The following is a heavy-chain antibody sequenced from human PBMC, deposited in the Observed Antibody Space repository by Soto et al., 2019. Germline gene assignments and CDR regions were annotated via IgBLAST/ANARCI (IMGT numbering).Heavy chain of an antibody. CDR1: GGRFSNYA. Sequence: GASVKVSCKASGGRFSNYAISWVRQAPGQGLEWMGGIIPIFETTNYAQKFQGRVTIIADESTSTAYMEMSSLTSEDTAVYYCASKQHSAYDFSSFDYWGQGTLVTVAS. V-gene: IGHV1-69*13. CDR2: IIPIFETT. CDR3: ASKQHSAYDFSSFDY. D-gene: IGHD5-12*01. J-gene: IGHJ4*02.